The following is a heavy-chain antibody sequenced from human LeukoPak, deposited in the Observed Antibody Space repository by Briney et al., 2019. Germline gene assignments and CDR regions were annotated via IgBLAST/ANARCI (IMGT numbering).Heavy chain of an antibody. V-gene: IGHV1-46*01. CDR1: GYTFTSYG. CDR3: ARGTLRFLEWLCWFDP. D-gene: IGHD3-3*01. J-gene: IGHJ5*02. Sequence: ASVTVSCTASGYTFTSYGISWVRQAPGQGLEWMGIINPSGGSTSYAQKFQGRVTMTRDTSTSTVYMELSSLRSEDTAVYYCARGTLRFLEWLCWFDPWGQGTLVTVSS. CDR2: INPSGGST.